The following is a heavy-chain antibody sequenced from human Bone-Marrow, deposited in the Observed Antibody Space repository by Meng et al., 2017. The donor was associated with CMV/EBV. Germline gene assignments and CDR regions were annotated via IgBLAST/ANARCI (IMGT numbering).Heavy chain of an antibody. D-gene: IGHD6-13*01. CDR2: ISYDGSNK. CDR3: ARDYGQKLDRGAFDN. CDR1: GFTFSSYA. V-gene: IGHV3-30-3*01. J-gene: IGHJ3*02. Sequence: SLNIPCAAPGFTFSSYAMLWVRQAPGKGLEWVAVISYDGSNKYYADSVKGRFTISRDNSKNTLYLQMNSLRAQDTAVYYCARDYGQKLDRGAFDNWGQGTMVTVSS.